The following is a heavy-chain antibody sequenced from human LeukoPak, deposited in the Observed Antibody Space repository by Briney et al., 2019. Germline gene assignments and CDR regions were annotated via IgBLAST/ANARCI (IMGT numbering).Heavy chain of an antibody. V-gene: IGHV4-4*07. CDR1: GGSISSYY. D-gene: IGHD4-17*01. Sequence: PSESLSLTCTVSGGSISSYYWSWIRQPAGKGLEWIGRIYTSGSTNYNPSLKSRVTMSVDTSKNQFSLKLSSVTAADKAVYYCARDAVVDGDYLSFVYNWFDPCGQGTLVTVSS. J-gene: IGHJ5*02. CDR3: ARDAVVDGDYLSFVYNWFDP. CDR2: IYTSGST.